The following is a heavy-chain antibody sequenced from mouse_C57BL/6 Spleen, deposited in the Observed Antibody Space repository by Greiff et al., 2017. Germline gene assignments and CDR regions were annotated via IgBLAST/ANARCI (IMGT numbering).Heavy chain of an antibody. CDR3: TTRGGNYGYFDV. CDR2: IDPETGGT. Sequence: VKLMESGAELVRPGASVTLSCKASGYTFTDYEMHWVKQTPVHGLEWIGAIDPETGGTAYNQKFKGKAILTADKSSSTAYMELRSLTSEDSAVYYCTTRGGNYGYFDVWGTGTTVTVSS. D-gene: IGHD2-1*01. CDR1: GYTFTDYE. J-gene: IGHJ1*03. V-gene: IGHV1-15*01.